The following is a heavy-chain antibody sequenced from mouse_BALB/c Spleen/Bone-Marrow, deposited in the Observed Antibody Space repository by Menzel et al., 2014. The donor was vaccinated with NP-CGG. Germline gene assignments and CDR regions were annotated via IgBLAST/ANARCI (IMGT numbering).Heavy chain of an antibody. J-gene: IGHJ4*01. CDR2: IYPGDGDT. D-gene: IGHD1-1*01. CDR1: GYAFSSYW. V-gene: IGHV1-80*01. CDR3: ARWITTVVAPYVMDY. Sequence: QVQLQQSGAELVRPGSSVKISCKASGYAFSSYWMNWGRQRPGQGLEWVGQIYPGDGDTNYNGKFKGKATLTADKSSSIAYMQLSSLTSEDSAVYFCARWITTVVAPYVMDYWGQGTSVTVSS.